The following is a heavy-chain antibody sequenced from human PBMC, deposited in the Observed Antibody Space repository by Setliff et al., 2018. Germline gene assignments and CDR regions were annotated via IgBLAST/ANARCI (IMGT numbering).Heavy chain of an antibody. CDR2: ISSIGRLI. CDR3: ASPPIRQYNYYMDV. CDR1: GFNFSNYE. Sequence: GGSLRLSCSGSGFNFSNYEINWVRLAPGKGLEWISYISSIGRLIHYADSVKGRFTVFRGNAGNSVHLQMNNLRVDDAAIYYCASPPIRQYNYYMDVWGKGTTVTVSS. V-gene: IGHV3-48*03. J-gene: IGHJ6*04. D-gene: IGHD1-20*01.